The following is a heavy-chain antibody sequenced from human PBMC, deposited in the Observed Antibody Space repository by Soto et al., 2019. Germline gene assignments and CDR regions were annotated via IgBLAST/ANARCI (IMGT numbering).Heavy chain of an antibody. V-gene: IGHV4-34*01. Sequence: PSETLSLTCAVYGGSFSGYYWSWIRQPPGKGLEWIGEINHSGSTNYNPSLKSRVTIPVDTSKNQFSLKLSSVTAADTAVYYCAVGNYDILTGYYKQFDYWGQGTLVTVSS. D-gene: IGHD3-9*01. CDR2: INHSGST. J-gene: IGHJ4*02. CDR1: GGSFSGYY. CDR3: AVGNYDILTGYYKQFDY.